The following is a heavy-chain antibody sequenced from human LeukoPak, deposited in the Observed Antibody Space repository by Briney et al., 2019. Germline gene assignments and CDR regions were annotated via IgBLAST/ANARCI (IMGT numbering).Heavy chain of an antibody. CDR3: EKDPSPSSPKPGPEH. J-gene: IGHJ4*02. Sequence: GASVKVSCKASGYTFTSYYMHWVRQAAGQGLEWMGIINPSWCSTSYAQKFQGRVTMTRDTSTSTVYMELSSLRSEDTAVYYCEKDPSPSSPKPGPEHWGQGTLVTVSS. CDR2: INPSWCST. CDR1: GYTFTSYY. D-gene: IGHD2-8*02. V-gene: IGHV1-46*01.